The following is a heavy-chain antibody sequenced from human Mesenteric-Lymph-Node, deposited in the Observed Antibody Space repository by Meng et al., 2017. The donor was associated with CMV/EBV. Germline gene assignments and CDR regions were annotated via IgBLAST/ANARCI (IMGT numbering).Heavy chain of an antibody. CDR3: ARSGVVPAALWVY. D-gene: IGHD2-2*01. CDR2: IYHSGST. CDR1: GYSIRSGYY. Sequence: SETLSLTCTVSGYSIRSGYYWGWIRQPPGKGLEWIGSIYHSGSTYYNPSLKSRVTISVDTSKNQFSLKLSSVTAADTAVYYCARSGVVPAALWVYWGQGTLVTVSS. V-gene: IGHV4-38-2*02. J-gene: IGHJ4*02.